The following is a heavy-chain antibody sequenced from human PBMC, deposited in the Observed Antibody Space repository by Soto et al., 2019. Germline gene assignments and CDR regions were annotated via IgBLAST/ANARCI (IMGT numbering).Heavy chain of an antibody. D-gene: IGHD3-3*01. J-gene: IGHJ3*02. V-gene: IGHV1-69*05. CDR1: GGTFSSYA. Sequence: ASVQVSCKASGGTFSSYASSWVRQAPGQGLEWMGGINAIYGTTKYAQKFQGRVTITRDTSASTAYMELSSLRSEDTAVYCCARARITIFGVVIDALDIWGQGTMVTVSS. CDR3: ARARITIFGVVIDALDI. CDR2: INAIYGTT.